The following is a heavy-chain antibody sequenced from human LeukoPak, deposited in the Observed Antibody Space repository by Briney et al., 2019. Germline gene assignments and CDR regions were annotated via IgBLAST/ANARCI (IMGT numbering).Heavy chain of an antibody. J-gene: IGHJ6*03. Sequence: GVLRLSCAASGFTLSGYEMTWVRQAPGKGLEWVGFIRSKTYGGAIEYAASVKGRFTISRDDSKSIAYLQMNSLKTEDTAVYYCARDQLGGDLHHYYYYYMDVWGKGTTVTVSS. CDR1: GFTLSGYE. CDR3: ARDQLGGDLHHYYYYYMDV. V-gene: IGHV3-49*04. CDR2: IRSKTYGGAI. D-gene: IGHD4-17*01.